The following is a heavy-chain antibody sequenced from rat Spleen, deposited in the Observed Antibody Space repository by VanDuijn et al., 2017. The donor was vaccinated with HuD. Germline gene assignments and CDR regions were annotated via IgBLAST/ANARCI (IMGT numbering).Heavy chain of an antibody. CDR1: GFSLSRHG. CDR2: ISSGGST. D-gene: IGHD1-2*01. CDR3: ARADVAGLSTDGI. V-gene: IGHV2S8*01. J-gene: IGHJ2*01. Sequence: QVQLKESGPGLVQPSQTLSLTCTVSGFSLSRHGVIWVRQPPGKGLEWIAAISSGGSTYYNSALKSRLSISRDTSKSQIYLKMNSLKTEDTATYFCARADVAGLSTDGIWGQGIMVTVSS.